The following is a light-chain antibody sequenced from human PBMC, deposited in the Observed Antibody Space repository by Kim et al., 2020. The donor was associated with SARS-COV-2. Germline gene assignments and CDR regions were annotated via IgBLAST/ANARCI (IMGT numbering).Light chain of an antibody. CDR3: QSYDSSLSGSGV. CDR1: SSNIGAGYD. Sequence: SVLTQPPSVSGAPGQRVTISCTGSSSNIGAGYDVHWYQQLPGTAPKLLIYGNSNRPSGVPDRFSGSKSGTSASLAITGLQAEDEADYYCQSYDSSLSGSGVFGTGTKGTVL. CDR2: GNS. J-gene: IGLJ1*01. V-gene: IGLV1-40*01.